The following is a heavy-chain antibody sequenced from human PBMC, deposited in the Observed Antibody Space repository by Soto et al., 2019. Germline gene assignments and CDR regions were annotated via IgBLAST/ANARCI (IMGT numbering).Heavy chain of an antibody. D-gene: IGHD3-3*02. CDR2: MTYDGATE. V-gene: IGHV3-30*14. J-gene: IGHJ3*01. CDR3: ARVRLSIAVNDALDV. Sequence: QVRLVESGGCVVQPGTSLRLSCAASGFTFSDYVIHWVRQAAGKGLEWVASMTYDGATEYYADSVKGRFTMSRDKSKRALSLQMNSLRPDDTAVYYCARVRLSIAVNDALDVWGQGTTVTVSS. CDR1: GFTFSDYV.